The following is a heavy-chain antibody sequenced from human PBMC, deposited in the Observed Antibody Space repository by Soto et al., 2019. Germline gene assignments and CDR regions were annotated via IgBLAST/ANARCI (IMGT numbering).Heavy chain of an antibody. CDR3: AKGPVGPDWYFGP. CDR2: ISGSGIST. J-gene: IGHJ2*01. CDR1: GFTFRSYA. V-gene: IGHV3-23*01. Sequence: DVQLLESGGGLVQPGGSLRLSCAASGFTFRSYAMSWVRQAPGKGLEWVSGISGSGISTHYADSVKGRFTVSRDNSKNTLYLQMRSLRAADTAVYSCAKGPVGPDWYFGPWGRGTLVTVCS.